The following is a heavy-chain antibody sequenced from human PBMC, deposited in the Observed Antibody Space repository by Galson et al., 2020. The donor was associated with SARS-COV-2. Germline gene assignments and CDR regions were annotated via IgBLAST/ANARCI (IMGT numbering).Heavy chain of an antibody. V-gene: IGHV3-23*01. J-gene: IGHJ1*01. CDR3: AKDAPPIAIPSVVYFQH. CDR2: ISGSGGST. Sequence: GGSLRLSCAASGFTFSSYAMSWVRQAPGKGLEWVSAISGSGGSTYYADSVKGRFTISRDNSKNTLYLQMNSLRAEDTAVYYCAKDAPPIAIPSVVYFQHWGQGTLVTVSS. CDR1: GFTFSSYA. D-gene: IGHD2-21*01.